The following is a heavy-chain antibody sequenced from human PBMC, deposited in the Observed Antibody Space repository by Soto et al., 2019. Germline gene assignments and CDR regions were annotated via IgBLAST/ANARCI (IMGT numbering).Heavy chain of an antibody. CDR3: ARDSSITPRPLDY. D-gene: IGHD6-6*01. Sequence: GGSLRLSCAASGFTFRDYYMSWIRQAPGKGLEWVSYISSTGSYAKYADSVKGRFTISRDNAKNSLYLQMNSLRAEDTAVYYCARDSSITPRPLDYWGQGTPVTVSS. CDR2: ISSTGSYA. V-gene: IGHV3-11*06. J-gene: IGHJ4*02. CDR1: GFTFRDYY.